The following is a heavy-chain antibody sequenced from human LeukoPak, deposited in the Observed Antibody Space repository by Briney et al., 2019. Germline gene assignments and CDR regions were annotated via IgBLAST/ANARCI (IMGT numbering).Heavy chain of an antibody. CDR1: GGSISSYC. V-gene: IGHV4-59*01. J-gene: IGHJ4*02. CDR2: IYYSGST. D-gene: IGHD2-2*01. Sequence: SETLSLTCTVSGGSISSYCWSWIRQPPGKGLEWIGYIYYSGSTNYNPSLKSRVTISVDTSKNQFSLKLSSVTAADTAVYYCARELGYCSSTSCFGHFDYWGQGTLVTVSS. CDR3: ARELGYCSSTSCFGHFDY.